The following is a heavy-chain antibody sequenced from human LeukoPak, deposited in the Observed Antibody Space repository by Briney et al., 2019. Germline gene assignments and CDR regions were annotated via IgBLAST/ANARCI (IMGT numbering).Heavy chain of an antibody. CDR2: IYPADSDT. V-gene: IGHV5-51*01. CDR1: GYSFTTYW. D-gene: IGHD6-13*01. J-gene: IGHJ4*02. Sequence: GESLKISCKGSGYSFTTYWIAWVRQMPGKGLEWMGIIYPADSDTRYSPSVQGQVTISADKSITTAYLQWSSLKASDTAMYYCAKLGAYSSSWYGFFDYWGQGTLVAVSS. CDR3: AKLGAYSSSWYGFFDY.